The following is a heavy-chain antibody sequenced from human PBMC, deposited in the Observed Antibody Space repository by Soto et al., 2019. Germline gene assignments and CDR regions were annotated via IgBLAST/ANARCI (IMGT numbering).Heavy chain of an antibody. D-gene: IGHD5-18*01. CDR2: IYFSGST. CDR3: ARVEYGGYPRI. Sequence: SETLSLTCTVSGGSISSYYWSWIRQSPGKRLEWIGYIYFSGSTNYNPSLKSRVTISGDTSKNQFSLKLTSVTAADTAVYYCARVEYGGYPRIWGQGTLVTVSS. V-gene: IGHV4-59*01. J-gene: IGHJ4*02. CDR1: GGSISSYY.